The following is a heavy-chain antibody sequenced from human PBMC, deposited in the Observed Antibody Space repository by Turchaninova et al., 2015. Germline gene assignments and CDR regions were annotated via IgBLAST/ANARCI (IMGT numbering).Heavy chain of an antibody. CDR3: AGVLKPPRYDEFWSGSPSYFDY. CDR1: GYTFTSYG. Sequence: QVQLVQSGAEVKKPGASVKVSCKASGYTFTSYGISWVRQAPGHGLEWMGWISDYNGNTNYAQKLQGRGTMTTETSTSTAYMEPGSLSSDETAVYYCAGVLKPPRYDEFWSGSPSYFDYWGQGTLVTVSS. D-gene: IGHD3-3*01. V-gene: IGHV1-18*01. J-gene: IGHJ4*02. CDR2: ISDYNGNT.